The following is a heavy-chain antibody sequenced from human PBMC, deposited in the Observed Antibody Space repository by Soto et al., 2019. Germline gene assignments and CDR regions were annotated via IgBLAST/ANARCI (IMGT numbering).Heavy chain of an antibody. CDR3: AKSVTRFSDWFDP. CDR1: GFTFNHYR. Sequence: PGGSLRLSCAASGFTFNHYRMHWVRQATGKGLEWVVVISFDGRNTDYADSVKGRFTISRDNSKNTLYLQMNSLKTEDTAVYYCAKSVTRFSDWFDPWGQGTLVTVSS. J-gene: IGHJ5*02. V-gene: IGHV3-30*18. D-gene: IGHD4-17*01. CDR2: ISFDGRNT.